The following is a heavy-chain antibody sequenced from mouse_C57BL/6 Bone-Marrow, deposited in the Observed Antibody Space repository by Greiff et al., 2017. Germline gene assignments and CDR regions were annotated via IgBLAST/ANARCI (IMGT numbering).Heavy chain of an antibody. V-gene: IGHV1-22*01. CDR3: ARVYGSSNWYFDV. J-gene: IGHJ1*03. D-gene: IGHD1-1*01. CDR1: GYTFTDYN. Sequence: VQLQQSGPELVKPGASVKMSCKASGYTFTDYNMHWVKQSHGKSLEWIGYINPNNGGTSYNQKFKGKATLTVNKSSSTAYMELRSLTSEDSAVXYCARVYGSSNWYFDVWGTGTTVTVSS. CDR2: INPNNGGT.